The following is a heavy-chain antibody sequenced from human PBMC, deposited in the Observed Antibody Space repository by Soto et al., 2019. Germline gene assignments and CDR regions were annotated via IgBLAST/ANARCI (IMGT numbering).Heavy chain of an antibody. J-gene: IGHJ3*02. CDR3: ARSLADYVWGSYRSDAFDI. D-gene: IGHD3-16*02. Sequence: SLKVSCKASGGTFSSYAISWVRQAPGQGLEWMGGIIPIFGTANYAQKFQGRVTITADESTSTAYMELSSLRSEDTAVYYCARSLADYVWGSYRSDAFDIWGQGTMVTVSS. CDR1: GGTFSSYA. CDR2: IIPIFGTA. V-gene: IGHV1-69*13.